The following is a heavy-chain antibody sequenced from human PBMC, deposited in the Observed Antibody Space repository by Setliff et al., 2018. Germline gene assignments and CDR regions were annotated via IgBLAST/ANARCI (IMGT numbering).Heavy chain of an antibody. Sequence: SVKVSCKASGYTFTSYDINWVRQATGQGLEWMGWMNPNSGNTGYAQKFQGRVTMTRNTSISTAYMELSSLRSEDTAVYYCARGPGYCSSTSCYDPDYYYYYMDVWGKGTTVTVSS. V-gene: IGHV1-8*02. J-gene: IGHJ6*03. CDR2: MNPNSGNT. CDR3: ARGPGYCSSTSCYDPDYYYYYMDV. D-gene: IGHD2-2*01. CDR1: GYTFTSYD.